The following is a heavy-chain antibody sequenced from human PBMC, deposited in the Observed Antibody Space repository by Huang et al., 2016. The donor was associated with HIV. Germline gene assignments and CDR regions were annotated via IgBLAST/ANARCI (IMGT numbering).Heavy chain of an antibody. CDR2: ISWNSAYV. Sequence: EVQLVESGGGLVQPGRSLRLSCAASGFTFDDYAMHWVRQFPGQGLQWVSVISWNSAYVVYADSVKGRFTISRDNGKNSLYLQMNSLGPDDTALYYCVKDTTISRGGYLDSWGQGTLVTVSS. CDR3: VKDTTISRGGYLDS. CDR1: GFTFDDYA. J-gene: IGHJ4*02. V-gene: IGHV3-9*01. D-gene: IGHD2-15*01.